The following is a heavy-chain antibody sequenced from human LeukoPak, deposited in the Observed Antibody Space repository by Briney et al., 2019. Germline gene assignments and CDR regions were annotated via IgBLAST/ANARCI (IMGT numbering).Heavy chain of an antibody. CDR2: ISSNGGST. CDR1: GFTFSSYA. D-gene: IGHD3-22*01. CDR3: ARVGDYYDSSGYQRGYFDY. J-gene: IGHJ4*02. V-gene: IGHV3-64*01. Sequence: PGGSLRLSCAASGFTFSSYAMHWVRQAPGKGLEYVSAISSNGGSTYYANSVKGRFTISRDNSKNTLYLQVGSLRAEDMAVYYCARVGDYYDSSGYQRGYFDYWGQGTLVTVSS.